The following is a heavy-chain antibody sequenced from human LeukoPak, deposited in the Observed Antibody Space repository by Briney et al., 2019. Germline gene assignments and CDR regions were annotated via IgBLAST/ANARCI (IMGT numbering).Heavy chain of an antibody. CDR3: ARDRPYSSSWYY. CDR1: GGTFSSYA. CDR2: IIPIFGTA. J-gene: IGHJ4*02. Sequence: SVKVSCKASGGTFSSYAISWVRQAPGQGLEWMGRIIPIFGTANYAQKFQGRVTITTDESTSTAYMELSSLRSEDTAVYYYARDRPYSSSWYYWGQGTLVTVSS. D-gene: IGHD6-13*01. V-gene: IGHV1-69*05.